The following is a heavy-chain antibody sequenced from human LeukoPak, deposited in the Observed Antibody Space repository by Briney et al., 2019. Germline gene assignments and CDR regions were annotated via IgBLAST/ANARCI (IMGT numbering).Heavy chain of an antibody. D-gene: IGHD1-26*01. J-gene: IGHJ5*02. V-gene: IGHV4-59*01. Sequence: PSETLSLTCTVSGGSISTYYWSWIRQPPGKGLEWIGYIYYTGSTSYNPSLKSRVTMSLDASKNQFSLELNSVTPADTAVYYCARGGNYWPQWWFDPWGRGTLVSVSS. CDR2: IYYTGST. CDR1: GGSISTYY. CDR3: ARGGNYWPQWWFDP.